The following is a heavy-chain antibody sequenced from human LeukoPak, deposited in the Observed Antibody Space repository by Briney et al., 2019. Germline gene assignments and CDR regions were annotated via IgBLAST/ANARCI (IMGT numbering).Heavy chain of an antibody. D-gene: IGHD2-21*01. CDR1: GYTFTAYY. J-gene: IGHJ3*02. CDR3: ARDLGRWGDKMVWYSTKEFGFDI. V-gene: IGHV1-2*02. CDR2: INPNGGGT. Sequence: ASVNVSCKASGYTFTAYYIHWVRQAPGQGLEWMASINPNGGGTNYAQKFQGRVTMTRDTSISTAYMELTRLISDDTAVYYCARDLGRWGDKMVWYSTKEFGFDIWGQGTMVTVSS.